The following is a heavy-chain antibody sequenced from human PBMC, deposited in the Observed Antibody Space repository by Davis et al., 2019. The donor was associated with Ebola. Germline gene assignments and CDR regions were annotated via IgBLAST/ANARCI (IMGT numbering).Heavy chain of an antibody. V-gene: IGHV4-38-2*02. D-gene: IGHD3-10*01. CDR1: GYSISSGYY. Sequence: MPGGSLRLSCTVSGYSISSGYYWGWIRQPPGKGLEWIGSIYHSGSTYYNPSLKSRVTISVDTSKNQFSLKLSSVTAADTAVYYCARHSMVRGVIIPFDYWGQGTLVTVSS. CDR3: ARHSMVRGVIIPFDY. CDR2: IYHSGST. J-gene: IGHJ4*02.